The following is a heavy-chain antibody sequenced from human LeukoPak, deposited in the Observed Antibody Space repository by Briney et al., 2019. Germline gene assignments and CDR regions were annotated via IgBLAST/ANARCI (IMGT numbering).Heavy chain of an antibody. J-gene: IGHJ4*02. D-gene: IGHD2-21*02. Sequence: GRSLRLSCAASGFTFTNYALHWVRQAPGKGLEWVAVISYDGTNKYYADSVKGRFTISRDNSKNTLSLQMNSLRAEDTALYYCARGFVLGAAKNYFDYGGQGALVTVSA. V-gene: IGHV3-30-3*01. CDR2: ISYDGTNK. CDR1: GFTFTNYA. CDR3: ARGFVLGAAKNYFDY.